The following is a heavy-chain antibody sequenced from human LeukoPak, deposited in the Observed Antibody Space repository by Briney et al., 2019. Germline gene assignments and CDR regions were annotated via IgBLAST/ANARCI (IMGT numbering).Heavy chain of an antibody. CDR3: AREDCSGGSCYTYYYYGMDV. CDR2: IIPILGIA. V-gene: IGHV1-69*04. CDR1: GGTFSSYA. D-gene: IGHD2-15*01. J-gene: IGHJ6*02. Sequence: LEASVKVSCKASGGTFSSYAIGWVRQAPGQGLEWMGRIIPILGIANYAQKFQGRVTITADKSTSTAYMELSSLRSEDTAVYYCAREDCSGGSCYTYYYYGMDVWGQGTTVTVSS.